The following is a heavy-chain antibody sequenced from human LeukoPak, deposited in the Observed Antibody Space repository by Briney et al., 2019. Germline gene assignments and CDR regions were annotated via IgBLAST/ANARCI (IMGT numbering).Heavy chain of an antibody. CDR3: ARLLGHAY. CDR2: IHYSGVT. CDR1: GDSINRGSYF. J-gene: IGHJ4*02. V-gene: IGHV4-39*01. Sequence: SETLSLTCTVSGDSINRGSYFWGWIRQPPGKGLEWIGGIHYSGVTYYNPSLKSRVTTSKDTSKSQFSLKLTSVTAADTAVYYCARLLGHAYWGQGILVAVSS. D-gene: IGHD2-8*02.